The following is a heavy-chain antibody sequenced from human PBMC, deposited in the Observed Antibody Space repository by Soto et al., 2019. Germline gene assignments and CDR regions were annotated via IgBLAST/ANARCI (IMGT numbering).Heavy chain of an antibody. CDR2: LSGSGSTA. J-gene: IGHJ4*02. V-gene: IGHV3-23*01. D-gene: IGHD6-13*01. Sequence: GGSLRLSCAASGFIFDNYAMSWVRQAPGKGLEWVSALSGSGSTAYYADSVRGRFTISRDNSYNTLHLQMNSLRAEDTAVYYCAREKTAAPVNNFDYWGQGTLVPVYS. CDR3: AREKTAAPVNNFDY. CDR1: GFIFDNYA.